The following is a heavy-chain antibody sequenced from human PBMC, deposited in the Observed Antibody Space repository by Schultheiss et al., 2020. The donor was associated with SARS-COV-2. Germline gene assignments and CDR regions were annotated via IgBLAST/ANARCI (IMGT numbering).Heavy chain of an antibody. Sequence: GGSLRLSCAASGFSFSDAWLNWVRQAPGMGLEWVSSISSSSSYIYYADSVKGRFTISRDNAKNSLYLQMNSLRAEDTAVYYCARDLKVRGVTRGYNWFDPWSQGTLVTVSS. CDR2: ISSSSSYI. J-gene: IGHJ5*02. D-gene: IGHD3-10*01. V-gene: IGHV3-21*01. CDR1: GFSFSDAW. CDR3: ARDLKVRGVTRGYNWFDP.